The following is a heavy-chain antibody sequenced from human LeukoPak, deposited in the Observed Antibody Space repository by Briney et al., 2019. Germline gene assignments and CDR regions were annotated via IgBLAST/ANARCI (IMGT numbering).Heavy chain of an antibody. D-gene: IGHD3-10*01. Sequence: ASVKVSCKASGYTFTNYYMHWVRQATGQGLEWMGWMNPNSGNTGYAQKFQGRVTITRNTSISTAYMELSSLRSEDTAVYYCARGTPMVRGVIIRLRWVYFDYWGQGTLVTVSS. CDR2: MNPNSGNT. J-gene: IGHJ4*02. CDR3: ARGTPMVRGVIIRLRWVYFDY. CDR1: GYTFTNYY. V-gene: IGHV1-8*03.